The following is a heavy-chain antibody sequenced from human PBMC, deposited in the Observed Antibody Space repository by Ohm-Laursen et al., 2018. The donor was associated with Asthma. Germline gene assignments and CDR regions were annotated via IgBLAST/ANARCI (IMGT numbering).Heavy chain of an antibody. Sequence: ASVKVSCKASGYTFTGYYMHWVRQAPGQGLEWMGRINPNSGGTNYAQKFQGRVTTTRDTSISTAYMELSRLRSDDTAVYYCARVPEGGYYDYIWGSYRHPYYFDYWGQGTLVTVSS. D-gene: IGHD3-16*02. J-gene: IGHJ4*02. V-gene: IGHV1-2*06. CDR3: ARVPEGGYYDYIWGSYRHPYYFDY. CDR1: GYTFTGYY. CDR2: INPNSGGT.